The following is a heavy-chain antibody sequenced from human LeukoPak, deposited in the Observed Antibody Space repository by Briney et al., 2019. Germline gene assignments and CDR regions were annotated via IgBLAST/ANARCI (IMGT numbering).Heavy chain of an antibody. CDR3: ARGDYGDYVRREHYFDY. V-gene: IGHV3-53*01. D-gene: IGHD4-17*01. CDR2: IYSGGST. J-gene: IGHJ4*02. CDR1: GFTVSSNY. Sequence: GGSLRLSCAASGFTVSSNYMSWVRQAPGKGLEWVSVIYSGGSTYYADSVKGRFTISRDNSKNTLYLQMNSLRAEDTAVYYCARGDYGDYVRREHYFDYWGQGTLVTVSS.